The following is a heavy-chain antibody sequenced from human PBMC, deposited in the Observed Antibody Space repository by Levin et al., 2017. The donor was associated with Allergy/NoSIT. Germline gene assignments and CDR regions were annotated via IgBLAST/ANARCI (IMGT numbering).Heavy chain of an antibody. D-gene: IGHD6-19*01. CDR2: IIPIFGTA. V-gene: IGHV1-69*06. J-gene: IGHJ6*03. CDR1: GGTFSSYA. CDR3: ARGGDQTLYSSGWYYYYYYMDG. Sequence: ASVKVSCKASGGTFSSYAISWVRQAPGQGLEWMGGIIPIFGTANYAQKFQGRVTITADKSTSTAYMELSSLRSEDTAVYYCARGGDQTLYSSGWYYYYYYMDGWGKGTTVTVSS.